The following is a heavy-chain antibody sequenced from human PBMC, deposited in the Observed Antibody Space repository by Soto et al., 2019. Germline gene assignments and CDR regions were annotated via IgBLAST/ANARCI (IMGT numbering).Heavy chain of an antibody. Sequence: SLVNRYRKSVGDSISRYLGGRVRHTTGKGLEWMVGIIPIFGTANYAQKFQGRVTITADESTSTAYMELSSLRSEDPAVYYCARDRYYDSSGYYGHYYGMDLWGHGTTVTVSS. CDR3: ARDRYYDSSGYYGHYYGMDL. D-gene: IGHD3-22*01. J-gene: IGHJ6*02. CDR1: GDSISRYL. CDR2: IIPIFGTA. V-gene: IGHV1-69*01.